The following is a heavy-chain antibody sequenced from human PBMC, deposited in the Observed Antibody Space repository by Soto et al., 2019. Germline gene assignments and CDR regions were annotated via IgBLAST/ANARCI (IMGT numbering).Heavy chain of an antibody. J-gene: IGHJ4*02. CDR1: GYSFAGYW. D-gene: IGHD3-22*01. CDR2: IDPSDSQT. Sequence: PGESLKISCKGSGYSFAGYWISWVRQKPGKGLEWMGRIDPSDSQTYYSPSFRGHVTISATKSITTVFLQWSSLRASDTAMYYCARQIYDSDTGPNFQYYFDSWGQGTPVTVSS. V-gene: IGHV5-10-1*01. CDR3: ARQIYDSDTGPNFQYYFDS.